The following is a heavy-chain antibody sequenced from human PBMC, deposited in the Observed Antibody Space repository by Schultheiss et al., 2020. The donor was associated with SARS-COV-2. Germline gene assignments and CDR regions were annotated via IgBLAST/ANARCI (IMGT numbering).Heavy chain of an antibody. CDR1: GFTFSSYA. CDR2: IYSGGST. Sequence: GGSLRLSCAASGFTFSSYAMSWVRQAPGAGLEWVSVIYSGGSTYYADSVKGRFTISRDNAKNSLYLQMNSLRAEDTAVYYCAGRVVPAAPYYYYGMDVWGQGTTVTVSS. D-gene: IGHD2-2*01. V-gene: IGHV3-23*03. CDR3: AGRVVPAAPYYYYGMDV. J-gene: IGHJ6*02.